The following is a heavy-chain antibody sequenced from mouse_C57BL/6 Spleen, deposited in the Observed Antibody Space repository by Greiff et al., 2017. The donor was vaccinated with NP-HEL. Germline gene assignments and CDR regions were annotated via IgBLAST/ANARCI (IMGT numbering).Heavy chain of an antibody. Sequence: EVHLVESGGDLVKPGGSLKLSCAASGFTFSSYGMSWVRQTPDKRLEWVATISSGGSYTYYPDSVKGRFTISRDNAKNTLYLQMSSLKSEDTAMYYCAGHEDSSGYSYYFDYWGQGTTLTVSS. D-gene: IGHD3-2*02. CDR2: ISSGGSYT. V-gene: IGHV5-6*01. CDR3: AGHEDSSGYSYYFDY. J-gene: IGHJ2*01. CDR1: GFTFSSYG.